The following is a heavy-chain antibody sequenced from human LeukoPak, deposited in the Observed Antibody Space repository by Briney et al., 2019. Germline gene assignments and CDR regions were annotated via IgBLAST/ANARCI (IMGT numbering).Heavy chain of an antibody. V-gene: IGHV3-23*01. J-gene: IGHJ4*02. D-gene: IGHD2-2*01. CDR3: AKRGPDCDSTTCNYFDY. CDR2: ISGSGYIT. Sequence: SGGSLRLSCAASGYTFSSYAMSWVRQAPGKGLEWVSSISGSGYITHYADSVKGRFTISRDNSQNALFLQGNSLRAEDTAVYYCAKRGPDCDSTTCNYFDYWVQGTLVTVSA. CDR1: GYTFSSYA.